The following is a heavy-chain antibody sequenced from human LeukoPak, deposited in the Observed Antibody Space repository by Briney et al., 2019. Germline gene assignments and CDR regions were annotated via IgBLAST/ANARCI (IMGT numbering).Heavy chain of an antibody. CDR3: ARDSGYCSSTSCYTGYFDY. CDR1: GYTFTIYY. Sequence: ASVTVSCKASGYTFTIYYMHWVRQAPGQGLEWMGIINPSGGSTSYAQKFQGRVTMTRDTSTSTVYMELSSLRSEDTAVYYCARDSGYCSSTSCYTGYFDYWGQGTLVTVSS. CDR2: INPSGGST. V-gene: IGHV1-46*01. D-gene: IGHD2-2*02. J-gene: IGHJ4*02.